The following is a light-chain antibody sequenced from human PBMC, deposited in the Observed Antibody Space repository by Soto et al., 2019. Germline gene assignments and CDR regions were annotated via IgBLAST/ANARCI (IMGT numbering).Light chain of an antibody. J-gene: IGKJ4*01. CDR1: QGVSRK. V-gene: IGKV3-15*01. CDR2: GAS. CDR3: QQYHTWPIT. Sequence: DIVMTQSPATLSVAPGERVTFSCRASQGVSRKLAWYQHKPGQAPRLLISGASTGATGIPARFSGSGSGTEFTLTISSLQSEDCAIYYRQQYHTWPITFGGGTKVDIK.